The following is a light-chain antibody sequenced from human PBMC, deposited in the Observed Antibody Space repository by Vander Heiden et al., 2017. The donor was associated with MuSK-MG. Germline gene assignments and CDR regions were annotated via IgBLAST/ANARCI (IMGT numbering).Light chain of an antibody. CDR1: QGIGNY. CDR3: QRYNSDPFT. Sequence: DTQMTQSPSSLSASVGDRVTISCRASQGIGNYLAWYQQKPGKVPKVLIYAASTLQSGVPSRFSGSGSGTDFTLTINSLQAEDVATYYCQRYNSDPFTFGHGTKVDI. V-gene: IGKV1-27*01. J-gene: IGKJ3*01. CDR2: AAS.